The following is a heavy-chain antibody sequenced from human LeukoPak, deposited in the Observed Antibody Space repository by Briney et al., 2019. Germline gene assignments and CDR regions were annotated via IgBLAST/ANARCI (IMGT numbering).Heavy chain of an antibody. Sequence: GGSLRLSCAAAGFTFSSYGMHWVRQAPGKGLEWVAFIRYDGSNKYYADSVKGRFTISRDNSKNTLNLQMNSLRAEDTAVYYCAKGSTVVPAAYYFDYWGQGTLVTVSS. CDR1: GFTFSSYG. D-gene: IGHD2-2*01. J-gene: IGHJ4*02. V-gene: IGHV3-30*02. CDR3: AKGSTVVPAAYYFDY. CDR2: IRYDGSNK.